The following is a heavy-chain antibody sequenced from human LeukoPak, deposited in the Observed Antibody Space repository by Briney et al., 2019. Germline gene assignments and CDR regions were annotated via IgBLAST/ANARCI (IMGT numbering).Heavy chain of an antibody. Sequence: ASVKVSCKASGYTFTSYGISWVRQAPGQGLEWMGWIRAYNGNTNYAQKLQGRVTMTTDTSTSTAYMELRSVRSDDTAVYYCARGPTTCIAVALRHTSNWFDPWGQGTLVTVSS. CDR1: GYTFTSYG. CDR2: IRAYNGNT. D-gene: IGHD6-19*01. V-gene: IGHV1-18*01. CDR3: ARGPTTCIAVALRHTSNWFDP. J-gene: IGHJ5*02.